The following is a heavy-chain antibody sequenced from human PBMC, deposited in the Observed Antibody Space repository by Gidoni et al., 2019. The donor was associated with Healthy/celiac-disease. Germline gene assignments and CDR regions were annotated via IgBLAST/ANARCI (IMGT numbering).Heavy chain of an antibody. Sequence: QVQLVESGGGLVKPGGSLRLPCAASGFTFSDYYMSWIRQAPGKGLEWVSYISSSSSYTNYADSVKGRFTISRDNAKNSLYLQMNSLRAEDTAVYYCARDPAYDFWSGDFDYWGQGTLVTVSS. V-gene: IGHV3-11*06. CDR3: ARDPAYDFWSGDFDY. D-gene: IGHD3-3*01. CDR1: GFTFSDYY. J-gene: IGHJ4*02. CDR2: ISSSSSYT.